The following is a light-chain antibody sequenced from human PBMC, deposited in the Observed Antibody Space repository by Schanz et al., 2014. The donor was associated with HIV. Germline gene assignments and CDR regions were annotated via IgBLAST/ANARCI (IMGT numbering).Light chain of an antibody. J-gene: IGKJ2*01. CDR1: QSVSNN. Sequence: TVMTQSPATLSVSPGERATLSCTASQSVSNNLAWYQQKLGQAPRLLIFDASIRATGIPDRFSGSGSGTDFTLTISSLEPEDFAVYYCQQRSNWRYTFGQGTKLEIK. V-gene: IGKV3-11*01. CDR3: QQRSNWRYT. CDR2: DAS.